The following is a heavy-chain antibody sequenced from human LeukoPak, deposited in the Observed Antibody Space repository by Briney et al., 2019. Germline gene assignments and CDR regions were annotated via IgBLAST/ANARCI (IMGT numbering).Heavy chain of an antibody. CDR1: GYTFTGYY. J-gene: IGHJ4*02. CDR2: ITPYNGNT. V-gene: IGHV1-18*04. CDR3: AREASSGAYNDY. Sequence: ASVKVSCTASGYTFTGYYMHWVRQAPGQGLEWMGYITPYNGNTNYAQKLQGRVTMTTDTSTSTVYMELRSLRSDDTAVYYCAREASSGAYNDYWGQGTLVTVSS. D-gene: IGHD1-26*01.